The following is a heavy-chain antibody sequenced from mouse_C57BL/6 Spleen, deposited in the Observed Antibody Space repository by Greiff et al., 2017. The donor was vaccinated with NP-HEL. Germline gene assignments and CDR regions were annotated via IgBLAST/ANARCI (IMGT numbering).Heavy chain of an antibody. Sequence: QVQLKQPGAELVMPGASVKLSCKASGYTFTSYWMHWVKQRPGQGLEWIGEIDPSDSYTNYNQKFKGKSTLTVDKSSSTAYMQLSSLTSEDSAVYYCARSVYGSSYLYYFDYWGQGTTLTVSS. J-gene: IGHJ2*01. D-gene: IGHD1-1*01. V-gene: IGHV1-69*01. CDR2: IDPSDSYT. CDR3: ARSVYGSSYLYYFDY. CDR1: GYTFTSYW.